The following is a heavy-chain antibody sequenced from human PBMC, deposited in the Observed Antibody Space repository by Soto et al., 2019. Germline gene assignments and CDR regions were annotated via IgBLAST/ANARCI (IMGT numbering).Heavy chain of an antibody. J-gene: IGHJ4*02. CDR2: ISYDGRNK. D-gene: IGHD3-9*01. CDR3: AKDPNFDWSKEFDY. CDR1: GFTFSSYA. V-gene: IGHV3-30*18. Sequence: QVQLVESGGGVVQPGRSLRLSCAASGFTFSSYAMHWVRQAPGKGLEWVAVISYDGRNKYYADSVKGRFTISRDNSKNTRYLQMNSLRPEDTAVFYCAKDPNFDWSKEFDYWGQGTLVTVSS.